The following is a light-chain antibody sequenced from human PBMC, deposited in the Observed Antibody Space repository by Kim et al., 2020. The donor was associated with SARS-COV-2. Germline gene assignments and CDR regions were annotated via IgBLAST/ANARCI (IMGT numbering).Light chain of an antibody. CDR2: VGTGGIVG. CDR1: SGYSNYQ. Sequence: TCTLSSGYSNYQVDWYKQRPGKGPRFVMRVGTGGIVGSKGDGIPDRFSVLGSGLNRYLTIKNVQEEDESDFHCGADHGSGSNFVWVFGGGTQLTVL. J-gene: IGLJ3*02. V-gene: IGLV9-49*01. CDR3: GADHGSGSNFVWV.